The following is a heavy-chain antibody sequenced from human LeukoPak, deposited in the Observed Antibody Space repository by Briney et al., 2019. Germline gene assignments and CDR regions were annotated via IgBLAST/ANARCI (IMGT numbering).Heavy chain of an antibody. CDR1: GYTFTSYG. CDR3: ARVHDNGGYSYGSWVTFDY. V-gene: IGHV1-18*01. J-gene: IGHJ4*02. CDR2: ISAYNGNT. D-gene: IGHD5-18*01. Sequence: ASVKVSCKASGYTFTSYGISWVRQAPGQGLEWMGWISAYNGNTNYAQKLQGRVTMTTDTSTSTAYMELRSLRSDDTAVYYCARVHDNGGYSYGSWVTFDYWGQGTLVTVSS.